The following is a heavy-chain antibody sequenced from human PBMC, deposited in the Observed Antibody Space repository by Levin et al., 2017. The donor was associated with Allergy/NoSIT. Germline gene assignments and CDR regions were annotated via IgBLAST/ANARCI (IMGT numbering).Heavy chain of an antibody. D-gene: IGHD3-9*01. Sequence: GGSLRLSCAASGFTFSSYGMHWVRQAPGKGLEWVAVIWYDGSNKYYADSVKGRFTISRDNSKNTLYLQMNSLRAEDTAVYYCARGEYYDILTGSADLDYWGKGTLVTDAS. CDR1: GFTFSSYG. CDR3: ARGEYYDILTGSADLDY. CDR2: IWYDGSNK. V-gene: IGHV3-33*01. J-gene: IGHJ4*02.